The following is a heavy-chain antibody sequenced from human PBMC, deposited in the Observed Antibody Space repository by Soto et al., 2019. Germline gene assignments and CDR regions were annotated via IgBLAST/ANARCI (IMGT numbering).Heavy chain of an antibody. CDR3: ARDKSLAVAVTRAFDI. V-gene: IGHV1-18*01. CDR1: GYTFTSYG. CDR2: ISAYNGNT. J-gene: IGHJ3*02. Sequence: QVQLVQSGAEVKKPGASVKVSCKASGYTFTSYGIGWVRQAPGQGLEWMGWISAYNGNTNYAQKLQGRVTMTTDTSTSTAYMELRSLRSDDTAVYYCARDKSLAVAVTRAFDIWGQGTMVTVSS. D-gene: IGHD6-19*01.